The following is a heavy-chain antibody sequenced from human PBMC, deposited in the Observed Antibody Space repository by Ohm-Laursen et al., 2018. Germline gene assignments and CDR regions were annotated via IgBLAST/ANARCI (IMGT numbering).Heavy chain of an antibody. CDR2: IYIGDNT. D-gene: IGHD6-19*01. CDR1: GFTVSSNY. CDR3: ARDQYSGWYSDY. Sequence: SLRLSCAASGFTVSSNYMSWVRQAPGKGLEWVSVIYIGDNTYYADSVKGRFTISRDNSKNTLYLQMNSLRGEDTAVYYCARDQYSGWYSDYWGQGTLVTVSS. J-gene: IGHJ4*02. V-gene: IGHV3-66*01.